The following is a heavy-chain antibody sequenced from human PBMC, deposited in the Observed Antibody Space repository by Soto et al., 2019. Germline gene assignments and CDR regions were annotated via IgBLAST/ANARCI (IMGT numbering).Heavy chain of an antibody. Sequence: GGSLRLSCTASGFTSNTHWMHWVRQAPGKGLVWVSRIYFDGITTNYADSVKGRLTVSRDNAKNTVYLHVNTLRDEDTAVYYCARGGAMGVDYWGQGTLVTVSS. J-gene: IGHJ4*02. V-gene: IGHV3-74*01. CDR2: IYFDGITT. D-gene: IGHD1-26*01. CDR3: ARGGAMGVDY. CDR1: GFTSNTHW.